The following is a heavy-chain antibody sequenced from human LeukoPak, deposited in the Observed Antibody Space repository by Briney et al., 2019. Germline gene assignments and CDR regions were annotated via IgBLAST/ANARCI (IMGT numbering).Heavy chain of an antibody. J-gene: IGHJ6*02. V-gene: IGHV4-34*01. Sequence: SETLSLTCAVYGGSFSGYYWSWIRQPPGKGLEWIGEINHSGSTNYNPSLKSRVTISVDTSKNQFSLKLSSVTAADTAVYYCARDRVRGAIYYYYYGMDVWGQGTTVTVSS. D-gene: IGHD3-10*01. CDR1: GGSFSGYY. CDR2: INHSGST. CDR3: ARDRVRGAIYYYYYGMDV.